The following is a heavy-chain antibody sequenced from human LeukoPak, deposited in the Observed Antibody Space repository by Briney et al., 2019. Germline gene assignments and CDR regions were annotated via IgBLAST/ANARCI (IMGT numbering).Heavy chain of an antibody. D-gene: IGHD3-3*01. V-gene: IGHV3-74*01. J-gene: IGHJ4*02. Sequence: ETGGSLRLSCVASGFTFSSCWMHWVRQAPGKGLVWVSRINSDGSSTSYADSVKGRFTISRDNAKNTLYLQMNSLRAEDTAVYYCVSYLTDYYFFDYWGQGTLVTVSS. CDR2: INSDGSST. CDR3: VSYLTDYYFFDY. CDR1: GFTFSSCW.